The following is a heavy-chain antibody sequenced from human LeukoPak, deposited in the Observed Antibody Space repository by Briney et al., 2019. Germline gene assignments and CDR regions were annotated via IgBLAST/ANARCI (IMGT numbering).Heavy chain of an antibody. CDR1: GFTFISYA. D-gene: IGHD2-8*01. CDR2: ISDTGGST. J-gene: IGHJ4*02. V-gene: IGHV3-23*01. CDR3: AKDTSIGRYCTNGVCSPFDY. Sequence: PGGSLRLSCAASGFTFISYAMTWVRQAPGKGLEWVSAISDTGGSTYDADSVKGRFTISRDNSKNTLYLQMNSLRAEDTAVYYCAKDTSIGRYCTNGVCSPFDYWGQGTLVTVSS.